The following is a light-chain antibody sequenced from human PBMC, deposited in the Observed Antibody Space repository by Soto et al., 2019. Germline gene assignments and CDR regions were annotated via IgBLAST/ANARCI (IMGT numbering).Light chain of an antibody. Sequence: QSVLTQPPSASGTPGQRVTISCSGSSSNIGTNSVNWYQQLPGTAPKLLIYSYNQRPSGVPDRFSGSKSGTSASLAISGLQSEDEADYYCAAWDDSLIGVVFGGGTKLTV. V-gene: IGLV1-44*01. CDR2: SYN. J-gene: IGLJ2*01. CDR3: AAWDDSLIGVV. CDR1: SSNIGTNS.